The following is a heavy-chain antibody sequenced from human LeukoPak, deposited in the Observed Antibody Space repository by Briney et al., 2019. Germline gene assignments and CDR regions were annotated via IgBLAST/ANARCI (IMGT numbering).Heavy chain of an antibody. CDR2: IIPIFGTA. Sequence: GSSVKVSCKASGGTFSSYAISWVRQAPGQGLEWMGAIIPIFGTANYAQKSQGRVTITADESTSTAYMELSSLRSEDTAVYYCARGGPYCSGGSCYPYYFDYWGQGTLVTVSS. V-gene: IGHV1-69*01. D-gene: IGHD2-15*01. J-gene: IGHJ4*02. CDR1: GGTFSSYA. CDR3: ARGGPYCSGGSCYPYYFDY.